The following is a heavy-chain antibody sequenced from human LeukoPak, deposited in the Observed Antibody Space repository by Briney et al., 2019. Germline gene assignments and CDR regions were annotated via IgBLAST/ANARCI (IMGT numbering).Heavy chain of an antibody. CDR1: GYSLTRYW. Sequence: LKISRQGSGYSLTRYWLARAPPLPGTSLASMGIIYPDDSDTRYSPSFQGQVTISADKSISTAYLQWSSLKASDTAMYYCARRWKMNYYDSSEYALDIWGQGTMVTVSS. V-gene: IGHV5-51*01. D-gene: IGHD3-22*01. CDR3: ARRWKMNYYDSSEYALDI. J-gene: IGHJ3*02. CDR2: IYPDDSDT.